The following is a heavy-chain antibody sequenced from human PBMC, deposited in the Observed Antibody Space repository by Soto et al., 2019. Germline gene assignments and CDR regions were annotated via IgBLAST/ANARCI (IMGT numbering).Heavy chain of an antibody. CDR3: ATGTFYGSGSYFG. J-gene: IGHJ4*02. CDR2: IYYSGST. D-gene: IGHD3-10*01. CDR1: GGSISSSSYY. V-gene: IGHV4-61*05. Sequence: PSETLSLTCTVSGGSISSSSYYWGWIRQPPGKGLEWIGYIYYSGSTNYNPSLKSRVTISVDTSKNQFSLKLSSVTAADTAVYYCATGTFYGSGSYFGWGQGTLVTVSS.